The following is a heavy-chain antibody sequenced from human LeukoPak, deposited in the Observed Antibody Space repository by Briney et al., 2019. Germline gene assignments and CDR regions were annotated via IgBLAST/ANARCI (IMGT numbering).Heavy chain of an antibody. Sequence: GGSLRLSCAASGSDFSNYEMHWVRQATGKGLEWVSFIGTSGDTYYPDSVKGRFTISRENAKNSLYLQMNSLRAGDTAVYYCTRDSDQDGMDVWGQGTTVTVSS. D-gene: IGHD3-10*01. CDR2: IGTSGDT. CDR3: TRDSDQDGMDV. V-gene: IGHV3-13*01. J-gene: IGHJ6*02. CDR1: GSDFSNYE.